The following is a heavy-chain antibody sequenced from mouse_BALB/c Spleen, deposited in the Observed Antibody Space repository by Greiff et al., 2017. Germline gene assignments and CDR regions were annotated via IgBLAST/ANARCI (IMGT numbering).Heavy chain of an antibody. CDR3: ARRPLYYRYDYYAMDY. Sequence: VQLKESGPGLVKPSQSLSLTCTVTGYSITSDYAWNWIRQFPGNKLEWMGYISYSGSTSYNPSLKSRISITRDTSKNQFFLQLNSVTTEDTATYYCARRPLYYRYDYYAMDYWGQGTSVTVSS. CDR1: GYSITSDYA. CDR2: ISYSGST. J-gene: IGHJ4*01. V-gene: IGHV3-2*02. D-gene: IGHD2-14*01.